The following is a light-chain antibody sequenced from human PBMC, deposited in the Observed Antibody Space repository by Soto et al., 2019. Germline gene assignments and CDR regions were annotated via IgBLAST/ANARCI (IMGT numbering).Light chain of an antibody. CDR2: DVS. Sequence: QSDLTQPASVSGSPRQSITISCTGTSNDVGGYNYVSWYQQHPGKAPKLMIYDVSNRPSGVSNRFSGSKSGNTASLTISGLQAEDEADYYCSSFTTGSTVVFGGGTKLTVL. CDR1: SNDVGGYNY. CDR3: SSFTTGSTVV. J-gene: IGLJ2*01. V-gene: IGLV2-14*01.